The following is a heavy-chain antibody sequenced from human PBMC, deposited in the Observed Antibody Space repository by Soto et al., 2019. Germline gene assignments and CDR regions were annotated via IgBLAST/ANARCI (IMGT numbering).Heavy chain of an antibody. CDR1: GFTFISHT. CDR2: ISGSGSP. V-gene: IGHV3-21*04. J-gene: IGHJ4*02. Sequence: EVQLVESGGGLVKPGGSLRLSCAVSGFTFISHTLNWVRQAPGKGLEWVSSISGSGSPYYADSVKGRFTISRDNAQNSLYLQSTSLRAEDTAVYYCSREVQPVFRREYDYWGQGTLVTVSS. CDR3: SREVQPVFRREYDY.